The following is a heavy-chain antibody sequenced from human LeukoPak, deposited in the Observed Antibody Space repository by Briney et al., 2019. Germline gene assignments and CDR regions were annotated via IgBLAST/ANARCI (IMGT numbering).Heavy chain of an antibody. J-gene: IGHJ3*02. CDR3: ARTWIRVAFDI. D-gene: IGHD5-18*01. CDR1: GFTFSDYY. CDR2: ISSSGSTI. V-gene: IGHV3-11*04. Sequence: AGGSLRLSCAASGFTFSDYYMSWIRQAPGKGLEWVSYISSSGSTIYYADSVKGRFTISRDNAKNSLYLQMNCLRAEDTAVYYCARTWIRVAFDIWGQGTMVTVSS.